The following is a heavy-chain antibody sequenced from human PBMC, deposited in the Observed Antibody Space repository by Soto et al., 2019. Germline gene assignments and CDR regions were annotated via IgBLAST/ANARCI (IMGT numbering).Heavy chain of an antibody. J-gene: IGHJ3*02. CDR1: GGSISTGGYY. CDR2: IYHSGMT. CDR3: ATVRWELHDAFDI. Sequence: QVQLQESGPGLVKSSQTLSLTCTVSGGSISTGGYYWSWIRQRPGRGLEWIGYIYHSGMTFSKPPLQSRVATSIATSKNQSPLKLSSATAAATAVYYCATVRWELHDAFDIWGHGTMVSVSS. V-gene: IGHV4-31*03. D-gene: IGHD1-26*01.